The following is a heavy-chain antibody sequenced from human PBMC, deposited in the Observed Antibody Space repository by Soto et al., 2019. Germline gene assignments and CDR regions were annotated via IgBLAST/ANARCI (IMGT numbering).Heavy chain of an antibody. D-gene: IGHD3-3*01. J-gene: IGHJ4*02. CDR2: VYHTGRT. CDR1: GGSFKSGSYS. Sequence: SETLSLTCTVSGGSFKSGSYSWSWIRQPPGKGLEWIGYVYHTGRTSYSPSLKSRVSISMDTSKNQFSLNLESVTAADTAVYFCARDFAYFDSWGQGTLVTVSS. V-gene: IGHV4-61*01. CDR3: ARDFAYFDS.